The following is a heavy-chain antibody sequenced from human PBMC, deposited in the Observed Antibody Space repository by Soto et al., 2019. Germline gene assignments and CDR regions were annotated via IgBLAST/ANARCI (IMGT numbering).Heavy chain of an antibody. J-gene: IGHJ2*01. Sequence: GGSLRLSCAASGFTFSSYAMSWVRQAPGKGLEWVSAISGSGGSTYYADSVKGRFTISRDNSKNTLYLQMNSLRAEDTAVYYCAKGTYYDFWSGYLRDWYLHLWGRGTIVTV. CDR3: AKGTYYDFWSGYLRDWYLHL. CDR2: ISGSGGST. V-gene: IGHV3-23*01. CDR1: GFTFSSYA. D-gene: IGHD3-3*01.